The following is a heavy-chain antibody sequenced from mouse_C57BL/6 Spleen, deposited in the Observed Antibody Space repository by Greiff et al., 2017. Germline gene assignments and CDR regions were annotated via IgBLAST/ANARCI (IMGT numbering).Heavy chain of an antibody. J-gene: IGHJ4*01. CDR2: IDPSDSYT. CDR1: GYTFTSYW. CDR3: ARSYGNYEGYAMDY. V-gene: IGHV1-59*01. Sequence: QVQLQQPGAELVRPGTSVKLSCKASGYTFTSYWMHWVKQRPGQGLEWIGVIDPSDSYTNYNQKFKGKATLTVDTSSSTAYMQLSSLTSEDSAVYYCARSYGNYEGYAMDYWGQGTSVTVSS. D-gene: IGHD2-1*01.